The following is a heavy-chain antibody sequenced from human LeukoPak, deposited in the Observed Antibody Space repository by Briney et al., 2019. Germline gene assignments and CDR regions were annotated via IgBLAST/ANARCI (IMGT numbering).Heavy chain of an antibody. D-gene: IGHD6-25*01. V-gene: IGHV1-18*01. J-gene: IGHJ4*02. CDR1: GYTFSSYG. Sequence: ASVKVSCKASGYTFSSYGFSWVRQAPGQGLEWMGWISAYNGDTKYAQKLQGRVTMTTDTPTTTAYMELRSLRSDDTAVYYCARVAERHLDYYFDYWGQGTLVTVSS. CDR2: ISAYNGDT. CDR3: ARVAERHLDYYFDY.